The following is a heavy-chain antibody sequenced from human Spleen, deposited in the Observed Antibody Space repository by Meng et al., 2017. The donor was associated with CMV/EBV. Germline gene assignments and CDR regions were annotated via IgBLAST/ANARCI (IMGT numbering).Heavy chain of an antibody. CDR3: ARSSWDTAMALPIRDYYYGMDV. D-gene: IGHD5-18*01. Sequence: SVKVSCKASGGTFSSYAISWVRQAPGQGLEWMGGIIPIFGTANYAQKFQGRVTITTDESTSTAYMELSSLRSEDTAVYYCARSSWDTAMALPIRDYYYGMDVWGQGTTVTVS. CDR1: GGTFSSYA. V-gene: IGHV1-69*05. J-gene: IGHJ6*02. CDR2: IIPIFGTA.